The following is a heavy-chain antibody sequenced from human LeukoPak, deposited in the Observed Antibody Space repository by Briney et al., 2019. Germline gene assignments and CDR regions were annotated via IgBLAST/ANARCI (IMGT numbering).Heavy chain of an antibody. CDR3: ARVAAAAGSIYYYYYMDV. J-gene: IGHJ6*03. D-gene: IGHD6-13*01. CDR2: IYTSGST. V-gene: IGHV4-4*09. Sequence: SEPLSLTCTVSGGSISSYYGSWIRQPPGKGLEWLGYIYTSGSTNYNPSLKSRVTISVDTSKNQFSLKLSSVTAADTAVYYCARVAAAAGSIYYYYYMDVWGKGTTVTVSS. CDR1: GGSISSYY.